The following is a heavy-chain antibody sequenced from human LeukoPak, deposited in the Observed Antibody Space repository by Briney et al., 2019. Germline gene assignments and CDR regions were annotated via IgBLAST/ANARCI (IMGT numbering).Heavy chain of an antibody. CDR3: AKQLGYCSDGSCYFPY. D-gene: IGHD2-15*01. J-gene: IGHJ4*02. Sequence: GGSLRLSCAASGFTFSSSAMSWVRQAPGKGLEWVSAISNNGGYTYYADSVQGRFTISRDNSKSSLCLQMNSLRAEDTAVYYCAKQLGYCSDGSCYFPYWGQGTLVTVSS. CDR2: ISNNGGYT. V-gene: IGHV3-23*01. CDR1: GFTFSSSA.